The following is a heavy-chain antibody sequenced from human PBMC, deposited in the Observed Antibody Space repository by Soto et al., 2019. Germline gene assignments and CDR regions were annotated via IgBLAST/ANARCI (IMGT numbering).Heavy chain of an antibody. D-gene: IGHD3-10*01. CDR3: ARVWFGEFAFDY. CDR1: GGSISSGDYY. Sequence: QVQLQESGPGLVKPSQTLSLTCTVSGGSISSGDYYWSWIRQPPGKGLEWIGYIYYSGSTYYNPSLMRRVTISVDTSKNQFSLKLSSVTAADTAVYYCARVWFGEFAFDYWGQGTLVTVSS. V-gene: IGHV4-30-4*01. J-gene: IGHJ4*02. CDR2: IYYSGST.